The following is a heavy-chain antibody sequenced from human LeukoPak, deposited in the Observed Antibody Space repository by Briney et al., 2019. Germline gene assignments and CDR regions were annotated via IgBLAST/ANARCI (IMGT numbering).Heavy chain of an antibody. J-gene: IGHJ4*02. CDR1: GGSISSYY. CDR3: ARDSSSGYYTFDY. Sequence: PSETLSLTCTVSGGSISSYYWSWIRQPPGKGLEWIGYIYYSGGTNYNPSLKSRVTISVDTSKHQFSLKLRSVTAADTALYYCARDSSSGYYTFDYWGQGTQVTVSS. CDR2: IYYSGGT. V-gene: IGHV4-59*01. D-gene: IGHD3-22*01.